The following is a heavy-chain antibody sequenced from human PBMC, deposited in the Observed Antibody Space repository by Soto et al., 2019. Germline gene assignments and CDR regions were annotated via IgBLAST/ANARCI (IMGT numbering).Heavy chain of an antibody. CDR2: IKQDGSEK. CDR3: ARAWLRYYFDY. Sequence: PVWSLRLSCSASLFTFSSYWMSWVRQAPGKVLEWVANIKQDGSEKYYVDSVKGRFTISRDNAKNSLYLQMNSLRAEDTAVYYCARAWLRYYFDYWGQGTLVTVS. V-gene: IGHV3-7*01. J-gene: IGHJ4*02. D-gene: IGHD5-12*01. CDR1: LFTFSSYW.